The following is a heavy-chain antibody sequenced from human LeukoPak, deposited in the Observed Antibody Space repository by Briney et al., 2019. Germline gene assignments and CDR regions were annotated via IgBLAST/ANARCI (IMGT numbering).Heavy chain of an antibody. Sequence: SETLSLTCAVYGGSFRRYYWSWIRQPPGKGLEWIAEINHSGSTNYNPSLKSRVTISVDTSKNQFSLKLNSVTAADTAVYYCARDATGLDYWGQGTLVTVSS. J-gene: IGHJ4*02. CDR1: GGSFRRYY. CDR3: ARDATGLDY. CDR2: INHSGST. V-gene: IGHV4-34*01. D-gene: IGHD4-17*01.